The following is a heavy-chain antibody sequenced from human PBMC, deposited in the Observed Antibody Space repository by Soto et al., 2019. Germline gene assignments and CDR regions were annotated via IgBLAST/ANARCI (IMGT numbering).Heavy chain of an antibody. CDR2: IWYDGSNK. J-gene: IGHJ3*02. D-gene: IGHD3-9*01. Sequence: PGGSLRLSCAASGFTFSSYGMHWVRQAPGKGLEWVAVIWYDGSNKYYADSVKGRFTISRDNSKNTLYLQMNSLRAEDTAVYYCARGGAPGPGYDILTGYSFSAFDIWGQGTMVTVSS. CDR3: ARGGAPGPGYDILTGYSFSAFDI. CDR1: GFTFSSYG. V-gene: IGHV3-33*01.